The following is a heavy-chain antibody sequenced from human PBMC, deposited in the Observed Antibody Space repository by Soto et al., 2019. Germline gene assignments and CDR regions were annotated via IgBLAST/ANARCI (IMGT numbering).Heavy chain of an antibody. V-gene: IGHV4-39*01. CDR3: AKVYYDSSGYPNWFDP. Sequence: SETLSLTCTVSGGSISSSSYYWGWIRQPPGKGLEWIGSIYYSGSTYYNPSLKSRVTISVDTSKNQFSLKLSSVTAADTAVYYCAKVYYDSSGYPNWFDPWGQGTLVTVSS. CDR1: GGSISSSSYY. J-gene: IGHJ5*02. CDR2: IYYSGST. D-gene: IGHD3-22*01.